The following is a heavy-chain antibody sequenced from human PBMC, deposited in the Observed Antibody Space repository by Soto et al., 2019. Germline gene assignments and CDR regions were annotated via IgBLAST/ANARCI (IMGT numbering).Heavy chain of an antibody. D-gene: IGHD6-19*01. Sequence: SVKVSCKASGGTFSSYAISWVRQAPGQGLEWMGGMIPICGTASYAQKFQGRVTMTADTSISTAYMELSSLRSEDTAVYYCARSRGSSSGWYFSWFDPWGQGTLVTVSS. V-gene: IGHV1-69*06. CDR1: GGTFSSYA. CDR3: ARSRGSSSGWYFSWFDP. CDR2: MIPICGTA. J-gene: IGHJ5*02.